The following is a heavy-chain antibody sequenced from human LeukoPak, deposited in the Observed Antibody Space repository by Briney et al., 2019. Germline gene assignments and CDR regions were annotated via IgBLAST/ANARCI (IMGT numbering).Heavy chain of an antibody. Sequence: PSETLSLTCTVSGGSISSYYWSWIRQPAGKGLEWIGEIYHSGSTNYNPSLKSRVTISVDKSKNQFSLKLSSVTAADTAVYYCARDLGESAFDIWGQGTMVTVSS. J-gene: IGHJ3*02. CDR3: ARDLGESAFDI. V-gene: IGHV4-59*12. CDR1: GGSISSYY. CDR2: IYHSGST.